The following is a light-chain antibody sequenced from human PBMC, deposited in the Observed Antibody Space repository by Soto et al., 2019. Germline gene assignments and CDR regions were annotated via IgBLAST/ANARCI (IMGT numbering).Light chain of an antibody. CDR2: AAS. Sequence: IPLTKCPTSLTACSGDSLTIACRASQDIRSALGWYQQKPGKAPTLLIYAASNLQSGVPSRFRGSRSGTEFTLTVSSLQPEDFATYYCLQDHDDSWTFGQGTKVDIK. CDR1: QDIRSA. J-gene: IGKJ1*01. CDR3: LQDHDDSWT. V-gene: IGKV1-6*01.